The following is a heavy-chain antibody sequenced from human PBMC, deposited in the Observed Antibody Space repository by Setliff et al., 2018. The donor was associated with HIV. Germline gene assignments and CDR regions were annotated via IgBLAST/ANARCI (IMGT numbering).Heavy chain of an antibody. Sequence: GGSLSPPCAAPGSTFSSYASGWVRQAPGKGLEWVSAISGSGGSTYYADSVKGRFTISSDNSKNTLYLQMNSLRAEDTAVYYCAKDLDIVVVPAAPDAFDIWGQGTMVTVSS. CDR3: AKDLDIVVVPAAPDAFDI. V-gene: IGHV3-23*01. CDR1: GSTFSSYA. J-gene: IGHJ3*02. D-gene: IGHD2-2*03. CDR2: ISGSGGST.